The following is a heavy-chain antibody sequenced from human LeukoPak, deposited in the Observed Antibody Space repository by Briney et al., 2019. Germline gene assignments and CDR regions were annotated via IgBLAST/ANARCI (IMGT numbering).Heavy chain of an antibody. J-gene: IGHJ4*02. V-gene: IGHV4-31*03. Sequence: SETLSLTCTVSGGSISSGGYHWSWIRQHPGKGLEWIGYIYYSGSTYYNPSLKSRVTISVDTSKNQFSLKLSSVTAADTAVYYCARVRSRNFDYWGQGTLVTVSS. CDR2: IYYSGST. D-gene: IGHD4-17*01. CDR3: ARVRSRNFDY. CDR1: GGSISSGGYH.